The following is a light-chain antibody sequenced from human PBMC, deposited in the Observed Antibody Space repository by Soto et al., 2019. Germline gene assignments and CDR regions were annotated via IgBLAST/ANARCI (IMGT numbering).Light chain of an antibody. CDR1: RGHSSYA. CDR2: LNRDGSH. V-gene: IGLV4-69*01. J-gene: IGLJ3*02. Sequence: QLVLTQSPSASASLGASVKLTCTLSRGHSSYAIAWHQQQPEKGPRYLMQLNRDGSHSKGDGIPDRFSGSSAGAERYRTISSLQSEDEADYYCQTWGTGLLVFGGGTKLTVL. CDR3: QTWGTGLLV.